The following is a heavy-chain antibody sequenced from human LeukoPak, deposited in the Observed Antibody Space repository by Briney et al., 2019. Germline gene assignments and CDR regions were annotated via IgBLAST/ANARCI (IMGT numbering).Heavy chain of an antibody. J-gene: IGHJ3*02. V-gene: IGHV1-8*02. D-gene: IGHD3-10*01. Sequence: ASVKVSCKASGYTFTGYYMHWVRQAPGQGLEWMGWMNPNSGNTGYAQKFQGRVTMTRNTSISTAYMELSSLRSEDTAVYYCARVLVRGVGAFDIWGQGTMVTVSS. CDR1: GYTFTGYY. CDR3: ARVLVRGVGAFDI. CDR2: MNPNSGNT.